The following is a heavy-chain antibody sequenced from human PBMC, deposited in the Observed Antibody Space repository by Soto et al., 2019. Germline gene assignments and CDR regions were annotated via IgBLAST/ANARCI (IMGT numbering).Heavy chain of an antibody. Sequence: GGSLELSCAAPEFTLGSYWMHWVRQVPGKGLVWVSHINSDGDITDYADSVRGRFTISRDNTKNALYLQMNSLRAEDTAVYYCASLSAPSDYWGQGTRVTVSS. J-gene: IGHJ4*02. CDR3: ASLSAPSDY. CDR2: INSDGDIT. D-gene: IGHD3-3*01. CDR1: EFTLGSYW. V-gene: IGHV3-74*01.